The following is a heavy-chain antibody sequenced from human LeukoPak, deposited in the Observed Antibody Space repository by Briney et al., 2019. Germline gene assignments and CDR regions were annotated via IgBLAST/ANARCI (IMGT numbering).Heavy chain of an antibody. CDR3: ARDSRGYSYGPSGLDY. Sequence: PSQTLSLTCTVSGGSISSGDYYWRWIRQPPGKGLEWIGYIYYSGSTYYNPPLKSRVTISVDTSKTQFSLKLSSVTAADTAVYYCARDSRGYSYGPSGLDYWGQGTLVTVSS. J-gene: IGHJ4*02. D-gene: IGHD5-18*01. V-gene: IGHV4-30-4*08. CDR1: GGSISSGDYY. CDR2: IYYSGST.